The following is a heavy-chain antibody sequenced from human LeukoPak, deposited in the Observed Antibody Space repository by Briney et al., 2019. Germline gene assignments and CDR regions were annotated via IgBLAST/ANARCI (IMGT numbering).Heavy chain of an antibody. CDR1: GGSISSSSYY. V-gene: IGHV4-39*01. D-gene: IGHD3-22*01. J-gene: IGHJ6*02. CDR2: ISYSGST. Sequence: KTSETLSLTCTVSGGSISSSSYYWGWIRQPPGKGLEWIGTISYSGSTYYNPSLKSRVTISVDTSKNQFSLKLSSVTAADTALFYCARLHSSGFYGMDVWGQGTTVTVSS. CDR3: ARLHSSGFYGMDV.